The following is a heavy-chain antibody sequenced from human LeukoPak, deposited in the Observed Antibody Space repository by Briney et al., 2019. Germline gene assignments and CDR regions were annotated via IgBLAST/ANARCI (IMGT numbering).Heavy chain of an antibody. CDR1: GFTFSSYW. V-gene: IGHV3-7*03. D-gene: IGHD1-26*01. J-gene: IGHJ4*02. Sequence: GGSLRLSCAASGFTFSSYWMSWVRQAPGKGLEWVANIKQDGSEKYYVDSVKGRFTISRDNSKNTLYLQMNSLRAEDTAVYYCAKVNSPSGSYLDYWGQGTLVTVSS. CDR3: AKVNSPSGSYLDY. CDR2: IKQDGSEK.